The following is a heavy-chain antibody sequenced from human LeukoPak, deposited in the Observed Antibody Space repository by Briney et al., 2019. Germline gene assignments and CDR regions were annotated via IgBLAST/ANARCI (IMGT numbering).Heavy chain of an antibody. V-gene: IGHV3-43*01. CDR3: AKEVVVDGYYYMDV. D-gene: IGHD3-22*01. J-gene: IGHJ6*03. Sequence: GGSLRLSCAACGFIFDDYSMHWVRQAPGKGLEWVSLISCVCCSTYFAGSVKGRFTFSRDISKNSLYLQMNSLRTEDTALYYCAKEVVVDGYYYMDVWGKGATVTVAS. CDR1: GFIFDDYS. CDR2: ISCVCCST.